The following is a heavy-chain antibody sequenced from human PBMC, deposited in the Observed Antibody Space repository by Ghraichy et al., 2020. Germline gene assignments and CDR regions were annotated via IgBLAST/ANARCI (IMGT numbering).Heavy chain of an antibody. J-gene: IGHJ4*02. CDR1: GYTFTSYD. CDR3: AMPAGIDDSSGYYSDY. V-gene: IGHV1-8*01. Sequence: ASVKVSCKASGYTFTSYDINWVRQATGQGLEWMGWMNPNSGNTGYAQKFQGRVTMTRNTSISTAYMELSSLRSEDTAVYYCAMPAGIDDSSGYYSDYWGQGTLVTVSS. CDR2: MNPNSGNT. D-gene: IGHD3-22*01.